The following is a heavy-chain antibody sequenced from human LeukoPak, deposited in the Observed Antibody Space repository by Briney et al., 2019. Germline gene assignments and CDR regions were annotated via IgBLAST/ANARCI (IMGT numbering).Heavy chain of an antibody. V-gene: IGHV4-34*01. Sequence: KPSETLSLTCAVYGGSFSGYYWSSIRQPPGKGLEWIGEINHSGSTNYNPSLKSRVTISVDTSKNQFSLKLSSVTAADTAVYYCARGILARITIFGVVRYYYYYGMDVWGQGTTVTVSS. D-gene: IGHD3-3*01. J-gene: IGHJ6*02. CDR2: INHSGST. CDR3: ARGILARITIFGVVRYYYYYGMDV. CDR1: GGSFSGYY.